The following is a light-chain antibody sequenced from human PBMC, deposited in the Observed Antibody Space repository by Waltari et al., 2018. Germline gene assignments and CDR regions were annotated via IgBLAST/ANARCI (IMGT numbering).Light chain of an antibody. Sequence: QSALTQPRSVSASPRQSVTIPCTATMTDGGGYNYLSRYQQHPGNAPKLMIYDVSKRPSGVPDRFSGSKSGNTASLTISGLQAEDEADYYCCSYAGSYRVVFGGGTKLTVL. J-gene: IGLJ2*01. V-gene: IGLV2-11*01. CDR3: CSYAGSYRVV. CDR2: DVS. CDR1: MTDGGGYNY.